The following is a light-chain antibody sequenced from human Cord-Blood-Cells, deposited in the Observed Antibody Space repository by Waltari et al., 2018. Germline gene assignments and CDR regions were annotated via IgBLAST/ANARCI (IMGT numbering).Light chain of an antibody. Sequence: QSALTQPASVSGSPGQSITISCTGTSSDVGSYNLVSWYQQHPGKAPKLMIYEGSKRPSGVSNRFSGSKSGNTASLTISGLHAEDEADYYCCSYAGSSTFVIGTGTKVTVL. V-gene: IGLV2-23*03. CDR1: SSDVGSYNL. J-gene: IGLJ1*01. CDR3: CSYAGSSTFV. CDR2: EGS.